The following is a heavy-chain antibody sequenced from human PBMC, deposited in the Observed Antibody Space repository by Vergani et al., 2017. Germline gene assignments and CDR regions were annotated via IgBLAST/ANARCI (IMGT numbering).Heavy chain of an antibody. CDR3: ARSQGDYWYFDL. CDR1: GYSIGSGFY. J-gene: IGHJ2*01. CDR2: IHNRGKT. D-gene: IGHD2-21*01. Sequence: QVRLEESGPGLVKPSETLSLTCSVSGYSIGSGFYWAWIRQSPGEGLQWLTSIHNRGKTYHNPSLKSRVSVSLDKSKNRFSLNLTSVTATDTAVYHCARSQGDYWYFDLCLPGSLVTDSS. V-gene: IGHV4-38-2*01.